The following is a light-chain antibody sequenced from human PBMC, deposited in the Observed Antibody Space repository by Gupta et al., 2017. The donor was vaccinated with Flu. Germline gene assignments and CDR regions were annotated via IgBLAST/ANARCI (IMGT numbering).Light chain of an antibody. CDR2: SNS. Sequence: QSVLTQPPSASGTPGQWFTISCSGSSSNIGSTTVNWYQQIPGTAPKLLMYSNSQRPSGVPDRFSGSKSGTSASLAISGFQSEDEADYYCAAWDDSLNAWVFGGGTKLTVL. J-gene: IGLJ3*02. CDR3: AAWDDSLNAWV. V-gene: IGLV1-44*01. CDR1: SSNIGSTT.